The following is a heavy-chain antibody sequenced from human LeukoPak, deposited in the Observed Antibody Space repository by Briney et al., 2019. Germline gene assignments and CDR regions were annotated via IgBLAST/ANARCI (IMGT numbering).Heavy chain of an antibody. CDR2: IYYSGST. Sequence: SETLSLTCTVSGGSISNYYWTWIRQPPGKGLEWIGYIYYSGSTNYNPSLKSRVTISVDTSKNQFSLKLSSVTAADTAVYYCARVSYNWIDYWGQGTLVTVSS. D-gene: IGHD1-20*01. CDR1: GGSISNYY. V-gene: IGHV4-59*01. J-gene: IGHJ4*02. CDR3: ARVSYNWIDY.